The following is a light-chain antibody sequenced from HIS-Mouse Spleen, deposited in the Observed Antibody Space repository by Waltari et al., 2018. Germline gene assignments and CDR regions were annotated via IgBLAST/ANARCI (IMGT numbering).Light chain of an antibody. CDR1: QSISSW. Sequence: DIQMTQSPSTLSASVGDRVTITCRASQSISSWLAWYQQKPGKAPKLLIYKAFSLERGVPPRFSGSGSGTDFPLTISSLQPDDFATYYCQQYNSYSRTFGQGTKVEIK. V-gene: IGKV1-5*03. CDR2: KAF. J-gene: IGKJ1*01. CDR3: QQYNSYSRT.